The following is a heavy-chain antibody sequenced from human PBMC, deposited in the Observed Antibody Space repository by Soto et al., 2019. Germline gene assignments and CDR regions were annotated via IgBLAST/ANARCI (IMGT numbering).Heavy chain of an antibody. CDR3: ARGASGGVDF. Sequence: GESLKISCAASGFMFRACSMHWVRQAPGKGLEWLAVLAYDGSNTFYADSVKGRFTISRDNSRNTLSLQMSSLRETETAVYYCARGASGGVDFWGQGTPVTVSS. V-gene: IGHV3-30*04. D-gene: IGHD3-10*01. CDR2: LAYDGSNT. CDR1: GFMFRACS. J-gene: IGHJ4*02.